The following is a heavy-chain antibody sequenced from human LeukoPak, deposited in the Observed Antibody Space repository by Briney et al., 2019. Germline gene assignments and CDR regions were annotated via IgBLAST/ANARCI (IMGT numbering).Heavy chain of an antibody. CDR2: IYTSGST. J-gene: IGHJ4*02. D-gene: IGHD1-26*01. Sequence: SETLSLTCTVSGCSISSYYWSWIRQPAGKGLEWIGRIYTSGSTNYNPSLKRRVTMSVDTSKNQFSLKLSSVTAADPALYYCARDSTGGSYLVWGQGTLVTVSS. V-gene: IGHV4-4*07. CDR3: ARDSTGGSYLV. CDR1: GCSISSYY.